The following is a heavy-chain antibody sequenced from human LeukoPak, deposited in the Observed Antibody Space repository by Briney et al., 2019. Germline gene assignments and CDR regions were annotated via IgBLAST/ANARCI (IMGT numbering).Heavy chain of an antibody. D-gene: IGHD6-19*01. CDR2: INYRGGSA. J-gene: IGHJ4*02. CDR3: AKAMYSSGFYFDY. Sequence: GGSLRLSCAASGFTFSTHSMTWVRQAPGKGLEWISSINYRGGSAYYADSVKGRFTMSRDNSKNTLWLQMVSLRAEDTAVYYCAKAMYSSGFYFDYWGQGTLVTVSS. V-gene: IGHV3-23*01. CDR1: GFTFSTHS.